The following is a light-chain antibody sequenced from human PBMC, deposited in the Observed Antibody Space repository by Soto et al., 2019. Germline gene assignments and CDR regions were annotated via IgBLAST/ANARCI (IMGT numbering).Light chain of an antibody. V-gene: IGKV1-5*03. CDR3: QKYNTYRT. Sequence: DIQMTQSPSTLSASVVDRVTITCRASQSISSWLAWYQQKPGKAPKLLIYKASSLESGFPSRFSGSGSETEFTLTIRSLQPDDCATYYCQKYNTYRTFGEGTKVDIK. CDR1: QSISSW. CDR2: KAS. J-gene: IGKJ1*01.